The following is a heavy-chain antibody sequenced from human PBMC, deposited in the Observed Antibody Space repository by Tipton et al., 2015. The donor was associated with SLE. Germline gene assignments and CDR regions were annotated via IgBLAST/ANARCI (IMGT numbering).Heavy chain of an antibody. CDR1: GDTIDGNTYF. J-gene: IGHJ4*02. CDR3: ARLTPWGYDY. Sequence: TLSLTCTVSGDTIDGNTYFWDWIRQPPGKGLMLIGSISYSGATSYNPSLKSRVTISVDTSKNHFPLSLISVTAADTAVYYCARLTPWGYDYWGPGMLVTVSS. CDR2: ISYSGAT. D-gene: IGHD7-27*01. V-gene: IGHV4-39*06.